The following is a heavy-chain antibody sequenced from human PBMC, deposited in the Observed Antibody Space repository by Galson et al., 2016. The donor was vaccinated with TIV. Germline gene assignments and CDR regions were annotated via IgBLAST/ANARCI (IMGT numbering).Heavy chain of an antibody. V-gene: IGHV4-39*01. J-gene: IGHJ4*02. D-gene: IGHD2-2*01. Sequence: ETLSLTCTVSGGSIGSSGYYWGWVRQPPGKGLEWIGSMYYSESTYYNPSSGSTYYNPSLKSRVTTSVDTSRNQFSLKLNSVTAADTAVYYCARLRFHCSSASCSPPFDYWGQGTLVTVSS. CDR3: ARLRFHCSSASCSPPFDY. CDR2: MYYSESTYYNPSSGST. CDR1: GGSIGSSGYY.